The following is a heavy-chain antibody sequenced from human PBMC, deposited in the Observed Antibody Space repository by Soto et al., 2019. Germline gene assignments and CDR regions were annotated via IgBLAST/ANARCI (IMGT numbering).Heavy chain of an antibody. D-gene: IGHD5-12*01. J-gene: IGHJ6*03. CDR1: GFTVSSNY. CDR3: ARDQEGKYGGYDQYFYYYYRDV. CDR2: IYSGGST. Sequence: GGSLRLSCAASGFTVSSNYMSWVRQAPGKGLEWVSVIYSGGSTYYADSVKGRFTISRDNSKNTLYLQMNSLRAEDTAEYYCARDQEGKYGGYDQYFYYYYRDVGGNGTTSTVSS. V-gene: IGHV3-66*01.